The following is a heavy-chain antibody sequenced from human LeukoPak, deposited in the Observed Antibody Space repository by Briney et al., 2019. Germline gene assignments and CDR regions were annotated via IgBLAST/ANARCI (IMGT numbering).Heavy chain of an antibody. D-gene: IGHD3-3*01. V-gene: IGHV4-38-2*02. CDR3: ARGEGLNYDFWSGYYSGNWFDP. J-gene: IGHJ5*02. CDR2: VSHSGST. Sequence: SETLSLTCTVSGYSISSDYYWGWIRQPPGKGLEWIASVSHSGSTYYNPSLKSRVPISVDTSKNQFSLKLSSVTAADTAVYYCARGEGLNYDFWSGYYSGNWFDPWGQGTLVTVSS. CDR1: GYSISSDYY.